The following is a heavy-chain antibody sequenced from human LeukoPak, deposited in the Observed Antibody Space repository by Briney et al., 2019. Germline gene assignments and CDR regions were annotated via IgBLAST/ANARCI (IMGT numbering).Heavy chain of an antibody. J-gene: IGHJ4*02. CDR3: ASEGIAAAGH. CDR2: ISGGGTTI. Sequence: PGGSLRLSCAASGFTFSDYEMNWVRQAPGKGLEWVSYISGGGTTIYYADSVKGRFTISRDNAKDSLYLQMNILRAEDTAVYYCASEGIAAAGHWGQGTLVTVSS. V-gene: IGHV3-48*03. D-gene: IGHD6-13*01. CDR1: GFTFSDYE.